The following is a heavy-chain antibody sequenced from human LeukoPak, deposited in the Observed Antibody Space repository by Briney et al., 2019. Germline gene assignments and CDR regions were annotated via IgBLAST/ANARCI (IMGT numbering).Heavy chain of an antibody. D-gene: IGHD5-18*01. V-gene: IGHV3-11*04. CDR1: GFTFSDYF. Sequence: GGSLRLSCAASGFTFSDYFMSWIRQAPGKGLEWVSYISSSGSIIYYADSVKGRFTISRDNAKNSLYLQMNSLRAEDTAVYYCARDAGYGYDRFDYWGQGTQVTVSS. J-gene: IGHJ4*02. CDR2: ISSSGSII. CDR3: ARDAGYGYDRFDY.